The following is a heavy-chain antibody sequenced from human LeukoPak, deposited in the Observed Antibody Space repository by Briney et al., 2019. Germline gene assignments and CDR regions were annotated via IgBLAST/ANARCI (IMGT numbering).Heavy chain of an antibody. Sequence: GGSLRLSCAASGFTFSNAWMSWVRQAPGKGLEWVGRIKSKTDGGTTVYAAPVKGRFTISRDDSKNTLYLQMNSLKTEDTAVYYCTTTTKATYYDILTGYGMGVWGQGTTVTVSS. V-gene: IGHV3-15*01. D-gene: IGHD3-9*01. J-gene: IGHJ6*02. CDR2: IKSKTDGGTT. CDR1: GFTFSNAW. CDR3: TTTTKATYYDILTGYGMGV.